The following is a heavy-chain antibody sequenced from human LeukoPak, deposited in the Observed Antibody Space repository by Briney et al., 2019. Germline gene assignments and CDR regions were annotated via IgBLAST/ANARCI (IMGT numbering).Heavy chain of an antibody. V-gene: IGHV4-34*01. CDR2: INHSGST. CDR3: ARAGDCSSTSCNSWFDP. D-gene: IGHD2-2*01. CDR1: GGSFSGYY. J-gene: IGHJ5*02. Sequence: PSETLSLTCAVYGGSFSGYYRSWIRQPPGKGLEWIGEINHSGSTNYNPSLKSRVTISVDTSKNQFSLKLSSVTAADTAVYYCARAGDCSSTSCNSWFDPWGQGTLVTVSS.